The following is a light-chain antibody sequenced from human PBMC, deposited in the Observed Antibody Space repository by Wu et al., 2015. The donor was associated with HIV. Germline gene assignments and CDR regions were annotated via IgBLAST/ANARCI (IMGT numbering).Light chain of an antibody. J-gene: IGKJ1*01. Sequence: VMXSLQPPCLCLQGRAXLSCRASQSISRKLAWYQQRPGQAPRLVIHSASTRAAQIPARFSGSGSGTEFTLTISSLQSEDFAVYCCQQYREWPRTFGRG. V-gene: IGKV3-15*01. CDR3: QQYREWPRT. CDR2: SAS. CDR1: QSISRK.